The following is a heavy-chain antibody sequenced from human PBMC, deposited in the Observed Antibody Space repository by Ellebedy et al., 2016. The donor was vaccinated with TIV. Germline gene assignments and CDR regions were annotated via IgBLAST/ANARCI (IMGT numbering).Heavy chain of an antibody. J-gene: IGHJ5*02. V-gene: IGHV1-3*01. Sequence: ASVQVSCKASGYXFTSYAMHXXRQAPGQRLNWMVCXHAGNGNTKYSQTFQGRVTITRDTSASTAYMELSSLRSEDTAVYYCARAFLLVVAATDNWFDPWGQGTLVTVSS. CDR1: GYXFTSYA. CDR2: XHAGNGNT. D-gene: IGHD2-15*01. CDR3: ARAFLLVVAATDNWFDP.